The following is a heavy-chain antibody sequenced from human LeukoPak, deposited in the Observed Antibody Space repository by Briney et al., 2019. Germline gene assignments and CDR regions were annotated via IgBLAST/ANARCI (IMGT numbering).Heavy chain of an antibody. V-gene: IGHV3-11*06. CDR3: ARNDYDSSGSGFDY. D-gene: IGHD3-22*01. Sequence: KPGGSLRLSCATSGFTFSTYWMHWVRQAPGKGLEWVSYISSSSSYTNYADSVKGRFTISRDNAKNSLYLQMNSLRAEDTAVYYCARNDYDSSGSGFDYWGQGTLVTVSS. CDR2: ISSSSSYT. J-gene: IGHJ4*02. CDR1: GFTFSTYW.